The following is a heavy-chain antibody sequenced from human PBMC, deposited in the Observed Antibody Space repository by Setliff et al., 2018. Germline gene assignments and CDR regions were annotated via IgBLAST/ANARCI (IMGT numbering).Heavy chain of an antibody. CDR1: GYTFTSYG. D-gene: IGHD5-18*01. Sequence: ASVKVSCKASGYTFTSYGVHWVRQAPGQGLEWMGWINTDTGNPTSAQGFTGRFVFSLDTSVSTAYLQISSLKAEDTAVYYCAREGVDTRSSTDYRYYMDVWGKGTTVTVSS. V-gene: IGHV7-4-1*02. CDR3: AREGVDTRSSTDYRYYMDV. CDR2: INTDTGNP. J-gene: IGHJ6*03.